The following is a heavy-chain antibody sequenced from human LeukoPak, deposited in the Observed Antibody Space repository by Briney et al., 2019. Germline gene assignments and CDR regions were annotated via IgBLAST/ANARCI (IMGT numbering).Heavy chain of an antibody. D-gene: IGHD3-3*01. Sequence: EIYHSGSTNYNPSLKSRVTISVDTSKNQFSLKLSSVTAADTAVYYCARLRFLEWLSPALDYWGQGTLFTVSS. J-gene: IGHJ4*02. CDR2: IYHSGST. V-gene: IGHV4-34*01. CDR3: ARLRFLEWLSPALDY.